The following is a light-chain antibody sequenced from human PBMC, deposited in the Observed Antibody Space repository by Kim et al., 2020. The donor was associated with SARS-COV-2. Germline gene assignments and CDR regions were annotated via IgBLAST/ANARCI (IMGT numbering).Light chain of an antibody. V-gene: IGKV3-20*01. CDR1: QGVSATY. CDR2: GAS. Sequence: SPGERATLSCRTSQGVSATYKAWYQQKPGQAPRLLIFGASSSATGIPDRFSGSGSGTDFTLAISRLEPEDFAMYYCQQYGSSPRTFGQGTKVDI. J-gene: IGKJ1*01. CDR3: QQYGSSPRT.